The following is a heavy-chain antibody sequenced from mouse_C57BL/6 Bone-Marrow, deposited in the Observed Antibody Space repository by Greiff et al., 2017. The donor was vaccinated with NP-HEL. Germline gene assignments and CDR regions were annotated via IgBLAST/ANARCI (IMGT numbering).Heavy chain of an antibody. D-gene: IGHD4-1*02. Sequence: QVTLNVSGPGILQPSQTLSLTCSFSGFSLSTFGMGVGWIRQPSGKGLEWLAHIWWDDDKYYNPALKSRLTIYKDTSKNQVFRKIANVDTADTATYYCARTRNWAFDYWGQGTTLTVSS. CDR2: IWWDDDK. V-gene: IGHV8-8*01. CDR1: GFSLSTFGMG. CDR3: ARTRNWAFDY. J-gene: IGHJ2*01.